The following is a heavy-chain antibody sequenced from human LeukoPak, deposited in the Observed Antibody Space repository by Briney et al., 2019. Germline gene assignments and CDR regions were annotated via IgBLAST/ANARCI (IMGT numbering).Heavy chain of an antibody. J-gene: IGHJ4*02. Sequence: GGSLRLSCAASGFTVSSNYMSWVRPAPGKGLEWVSVIYSGGSTYYADSVKGRFTISRDNSKNTLYLQMNSLRAEDTAVYYCARDYTIFGVVDDYWGQGTLVTVSS. D-gene: IGHD3-3*01. CDR3: ARDYTIFGVVDDY. CDR1: GFTVSSNY. V-gene: IGHV3-66*02. CDR2: IYSGGST.